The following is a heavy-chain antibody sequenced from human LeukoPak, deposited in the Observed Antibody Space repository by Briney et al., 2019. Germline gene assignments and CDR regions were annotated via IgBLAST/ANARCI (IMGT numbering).Heavy chain of an antibody. V-gene: IGHV1-8*01. CDR1: GYTFTSYD. CDR2: MNPNSGNT. CDR3: ARGQSYQLLLDY. D-gene: IGHD2-2*01. J-gene: IGHJ4*02. Sequence: ASVKVSCKASGYTFTSYDINWVRQAPGQGLEWMGWMNPNSGNTVYAQKFQGRVTMTRHTSISTAYMALSSLRSEDTAVYYCARGQSYQLLLDYWCQGTLVTVSS.